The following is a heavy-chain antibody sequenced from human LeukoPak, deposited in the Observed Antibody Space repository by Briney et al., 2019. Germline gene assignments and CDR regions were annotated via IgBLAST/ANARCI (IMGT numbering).Heavy chain of an antibody. CDR2: INQSGST. J-gene: IGHJ4*02. V-gene: IGHV4-34*01. D-gene: IGHD6-19*01. Sequence: SETLSLTCAVYGGSFSGYYWSWIRQPPGKGLEWIGEINQSGSTNYNPSLKSRVTISVDTSKNQFSLKLSSVTAADTAVYYCARCIAVAGTEDYFDYWGQGTLVTVSS. CDR3: ARCIAVAGTEDYFDY. CDR1: GGSFSGYY.